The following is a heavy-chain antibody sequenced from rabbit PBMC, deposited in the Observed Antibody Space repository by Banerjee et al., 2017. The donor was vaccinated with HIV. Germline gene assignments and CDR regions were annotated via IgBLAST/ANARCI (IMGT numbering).Heavy chain of an antibody. CDR3: ARTSAGSGGMFRL. CDR2: IYAGSSGDT. V-gene: IGHV1S45*01. CDR1: GFDFSIGYY. Sequence: QEQLKESGGGLVQPGGSLKLSCKAFGFDFSIGYYMCWVRQAPGKGLEWIACIYAGSSGDTYYASWAQGRFTISKTSSTTVTLQMTSLTAADTATYFCARTSAGSGGMFRLWGPGTLVTVS. J-gene: IGHJ4*01. D-gene: IGHD4-2*01.